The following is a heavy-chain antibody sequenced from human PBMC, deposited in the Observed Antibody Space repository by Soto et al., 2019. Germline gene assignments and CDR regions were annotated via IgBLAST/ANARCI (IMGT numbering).Heavy chain of an antibody. D-gene: IGHD2-15*01. CDR2: VNHSGST. J-gene: IGHJ4*02. CDR1: GGSFSGYY. CDR3: AADNIDVLCDY. V-gene: IGHV4-34*01. Sequence: SETLSLTCAVYGGSFSGYYWTWIRQPPGTGLEWIGEVNHSGSTNYNPSLKSRVTISVDTSKNQFSLKLTSVTAADTAVYYCAADNIDVLCDYWGQGTLVTVSS.